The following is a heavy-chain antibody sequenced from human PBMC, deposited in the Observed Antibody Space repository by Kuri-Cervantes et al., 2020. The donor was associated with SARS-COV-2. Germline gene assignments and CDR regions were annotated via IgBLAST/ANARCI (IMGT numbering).Heavy chain of an antibody. CDR2: ISSSSSYI. Sequence: GESLKISCAASGFTFSSYSMNWVRQAPGKGLEWVSSISSSSSYIYYADSVKGRFTISRDNAKNSLHLQMNSLRAEDTAVYYCAREGSIAVAGPELDYWGQGNLVTVSS. CDR1: GFTFSSYS. D-gene: IGHD6-19*01. J-gene: IGHJ4*02. V-gene: IGHV3-21*01. CDR3: AREGSIAVAGPELDY.